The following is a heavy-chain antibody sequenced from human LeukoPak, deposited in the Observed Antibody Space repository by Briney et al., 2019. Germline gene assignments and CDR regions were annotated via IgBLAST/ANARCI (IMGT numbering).Heavy chain of an antibody. CDR3: ARGDYSNYESLGLGYMDV. V-gene: IGHV3-30*04. CDR1: GFTFSSYA. CDR2: ISYDGSNK. Sequence: GGSLRLSCAAPGFTFSSYAMHWVRQAPGKGLEWVAVISYDGSNKYYADSVEGRFTISRDNSKNTLYLQMNSLRAEDTAVYYCARGDYSNYESLGLGYMDVWGKGTTVTVSS. D-gene: IGHD4-11*01. J-gene: IGHJ6*03.